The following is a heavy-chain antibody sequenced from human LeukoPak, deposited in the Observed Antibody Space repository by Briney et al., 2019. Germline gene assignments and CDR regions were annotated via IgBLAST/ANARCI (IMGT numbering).Heavy chain of an antibody. J-gene: IGHJ3*02. D-gene: IGHD2-2*01. Sequence: SESLCLTCTVSGYSISSGTYYWTWIRQPAGKELEWIGRISTSGSTDYNPSLKSRVTISLDTSKNQFSLKLSSVTAADTAVFYCARFTGYCSGTSCYPNAFDIWGQGTMVTVSS. CDR3: ARFTGYCSGTSCYPNAFDI. CDR2: ISTSGST. CDR1: GYSISSGTYY. V-gene: IGHV4-61*02.